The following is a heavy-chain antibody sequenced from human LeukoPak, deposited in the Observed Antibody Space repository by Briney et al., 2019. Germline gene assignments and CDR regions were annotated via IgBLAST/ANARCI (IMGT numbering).Heavy chain of an antibody. V-gene: IGHV3-11*01. CDR3: ARVVVPHRFDY. J-gene: IGHJ4*02. Sequence: TGGSLRLSCAASGFTFSDYYMSWIRQAPGKGLEGVSYITSSGSTIYYADSVKGRFTISRDNAKNSLYLQMNSLRAEDTAVYYCARVVVPHRFDYWGQGTLVTVSS. CDR2: ITSSGSTI. CDR1: GFTFSDYY. D-gene: IGHD2-2*01.